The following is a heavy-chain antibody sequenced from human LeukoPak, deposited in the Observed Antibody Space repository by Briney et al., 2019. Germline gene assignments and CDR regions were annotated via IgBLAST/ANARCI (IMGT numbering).Heavy chain of an antibody. D-gene: IGHD5-18*01. Sequence: GGSLRLSCAASGFTFSSYAMSWVRQAPGKGLEWVSAISGSGGSTYYADSVKGRFTISRDNSKNTLYLQMNSLRAEDTAVYYCARKRLWLRYYYMDVWGKGTTVTISS. V-gene: IGHV3-23*01. CDR3: ARKRLWLRYYYMDV. CDR1: GFTFSSYA. J-gene: IGHJ6*03. CDR2: ISGSGGST.